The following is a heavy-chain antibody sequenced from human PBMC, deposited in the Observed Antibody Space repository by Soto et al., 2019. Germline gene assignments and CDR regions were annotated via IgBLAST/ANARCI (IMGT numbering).Heavy chain of an antibody. V-gene: IGHV3-30-3*01. CDR3: AGVRPGDNGYPFFDY. CDR2: VSDYGSNA. D-gene: IGHD3-22*01. CDR1: GFSFSTST. Sequence: GGSLRLSCAASGFSFSTSTMHWVRLTAGKGLEWVALVSDYGSNADYADSVQGRFTISRDNSKNTLFLQMDSLRPEDTAIYYFAGVRPGDNGYPFFDYWGQGTLVTVSS. J-gene: IGHJ4*02.